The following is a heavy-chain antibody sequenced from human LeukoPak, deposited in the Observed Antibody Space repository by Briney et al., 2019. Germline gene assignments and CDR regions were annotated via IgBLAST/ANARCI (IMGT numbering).Heavy chain of an antibody. J-gene: IGHJ6*02. CDR1: GFTFSNYG. Sequence: PGGSLRLSCEASGFTFSNYGMHWVRQAPGKGLEWVAVISDDGSKKYYADSVKGRFTISRDNSKNKMYVQMNSLRVEDTAVYYCAKDPGDSSGYGGVGYFGMDVWGQGTTVTVSS. CDR2: ISDDGSKK. D-gene: IGHD3-22*01. CDR3: AKDPGDSSGYGGVGYFGMDV. V-gene: IGHV3-30*18.